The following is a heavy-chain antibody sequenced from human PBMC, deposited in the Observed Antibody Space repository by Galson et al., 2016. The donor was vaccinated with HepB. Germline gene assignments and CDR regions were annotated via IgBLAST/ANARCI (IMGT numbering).Heavy chain of an antibody. CDR3: ARDYGDYFTDY. CDR1: GFTFSNYW. J-gene: IGHJ4*02. D-gene: IGHD4-17*01. Sequence: SLRLSCAASGFTFSNYWMSWVRQAPGKGLEWVAYILQDGSEKYYVDSVKGRFTISRDNARNSLYLQMNSLRAEGTAVYYCARDYGDYFTDYWGQGTLVTVSS. CDR2: ILQDGSEK. V-gene: IGHV3-7*01.